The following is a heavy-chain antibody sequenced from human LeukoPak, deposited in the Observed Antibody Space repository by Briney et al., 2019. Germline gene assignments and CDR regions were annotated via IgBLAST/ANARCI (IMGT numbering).Heavy chain of an antibody. CDR1: EFTVSTNY. CDR2: IYSTGGK. Sequence: GGSLRLSCAASEFTVSTNYMTWVRQAPGKGLEWVSIIYSTGGKYYADSVKGRFTISRDNSKHTLYLQMNSLRGDDTAVYYCARDGGSGYSFGPNFDYWGQGILVTVSS. J-gene: IGHJ4*02. D-gene: IGHD5-18*01. CDR3: ARDGGSGYSFGPNFDY. V-gene: IGHV3-66*01.